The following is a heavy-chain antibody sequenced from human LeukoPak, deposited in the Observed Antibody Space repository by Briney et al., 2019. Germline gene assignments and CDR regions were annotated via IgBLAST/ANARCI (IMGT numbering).Heavy chain of an antibody. V-gene: IGHV4-59*01. CDR3: ARGGGVGYYYYYMDV. Sequence: SETLSLTCTVSGGSITSYYWSWIRQPPGKGLEWIGYIYYSGSTNYNPSLKSRVTISVDTSKNQFSLKLSSVTAADTAVYYCARGGGVGYYYYYMDVWGKGTTVTIPS. CDR2: IYYSGST. D-gene: IGHD1-26*01. J-gene: IGHJ6*03. CDR1: GGSITSYY.